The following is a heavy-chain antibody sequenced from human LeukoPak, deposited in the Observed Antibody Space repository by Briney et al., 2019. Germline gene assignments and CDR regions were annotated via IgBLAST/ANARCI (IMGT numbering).Heavy chain of an antibody. Sequence: PSETLSLTCAVYGGSFSGYYWSWIRQPPGKGLEWIGEINHSGSTNYNPSLKSRVTISVDTSKNQFSLKLSSVTAADTAVYYCARGRIQYYYDSSGYYFDYWGQGTLVTVSS. CDR2: INHSGST. J-gene: IGHJ4*02. D-gene: IGHD3-22*01. V-gene: IGHV4-34*01. CDR3: ARGRIQYYYDSSGYYFDY. CDR1: GGSFSGYY.